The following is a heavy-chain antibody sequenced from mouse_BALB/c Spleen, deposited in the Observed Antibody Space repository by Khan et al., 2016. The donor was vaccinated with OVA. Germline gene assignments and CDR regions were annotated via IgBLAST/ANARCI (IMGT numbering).Heavy chain of an antibody. D-gene: IGHD3-3*01. Sequence: QVQLKQSGPGLVQPSQSLSITCTVSGFSLTNYGVHWVRQSPGKGLEWLGVIWSGGSTDYDAAFISRLSISKDNSKRQIFFKMNSLQTNDTALYYCARNRGGYFDYWGQGTTLTVSS. CDR3: ARNRGGYFDY. V-gene: IGHV2-2*02. CDR2: IWSGGST. J-gene: IGHJ2*01. CDR1: GFSLTNYG.